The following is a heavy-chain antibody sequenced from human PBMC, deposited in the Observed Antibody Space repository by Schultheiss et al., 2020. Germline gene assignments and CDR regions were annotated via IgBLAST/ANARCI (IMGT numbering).Heavy chain of an antibody. D-gene: IGHD6-19*01. J-gene: IGHJ4*02. V-gene: IGHV1-18*01. Sequence: ASVKVSCKASGYTFTSYGISWVRQAPGQGLEWMGWISAYNGNTNYAQKLQGRVTMTTDTSTSTAYMELRSLRSDDTAVYYCASGDHQAVAAFYFDYWGQGTLVTVYS. CDR3: ASGDHQAVAAFYFDY. CDR1: GYTFTSYG. CDR2: ISAYNGNT.